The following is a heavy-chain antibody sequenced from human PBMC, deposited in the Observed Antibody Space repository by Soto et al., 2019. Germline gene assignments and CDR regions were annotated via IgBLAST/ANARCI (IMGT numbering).Heavy chain of an antibody. CDR1: GFTFSSYA. CDR2: ISYDGSNK. CDR3: ARENSGYDGYYYGMDV. Sequence: GGSLRLSCAASGFTFSSYAMRWVRQAPGRGLEWVAVISYDGSNKYYADSVKGRFTISRDNSKNTLYLQMNSLRAEDTAVYYCARENSGYDGYYYGMDVWGQGTPVTVSS. V-gene: IGHV3-30-3*01. J-gene: IGHJ6*01. D-gene: IGHD5-12*01.